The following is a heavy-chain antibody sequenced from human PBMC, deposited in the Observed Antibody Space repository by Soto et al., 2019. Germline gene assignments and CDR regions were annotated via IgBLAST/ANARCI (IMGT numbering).Heavy chain of an antibody. D-gene: IGHD2-2*02. V-gene: IGHV5-51*01. CDR3: ARSGLGYCSSTSCYTALYYYYGMDV. Sequence: GESLKISCKGSGYSFTSYWIGGVRQMPGKGLEWMGIIYPGDSDTRYSPSFQGQVTISADKSISTAYLQWSSLKASDTAMYYCARSGLGYCSSTSCYTALYYYYGMDVWGQGTTVTVSS. J-gene: IGHJ6*02. CDR1: GYSFTSYW. CDR2: IYPGDSDT.